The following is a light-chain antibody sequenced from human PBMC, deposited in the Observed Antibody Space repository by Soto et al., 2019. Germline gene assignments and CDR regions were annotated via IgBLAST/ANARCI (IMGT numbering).Light chain of an antibody. V-gene: IGKV3-11*01. CDR3: QQRYNWPLT. J-gene: IGKJ4*01. CDR1: QNVDTS. CDR2: EAS. Sequence: DIVLTQSPGTLSLSPGETAYLSCRASQNVDTSLAWYQQRPGRAPRLLMSEASRRAAGIPARFSGTGSGTDFTLLINSLEPEDVAVYYCQQRYNWPLTFGAGTRVEI.